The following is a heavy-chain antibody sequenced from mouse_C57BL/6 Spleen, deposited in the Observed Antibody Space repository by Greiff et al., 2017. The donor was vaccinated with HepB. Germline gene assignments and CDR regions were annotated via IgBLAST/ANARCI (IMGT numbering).Heavy chain of an antibody. CDR1: GFTFSDYG. CDR2: ISSGSSTI. D-gene: IGHD2-2*01. CDR3: ARPYGYLYAMDY. Sequence: EVKLVESGGGLVKPGGSLKLSCAASGFTFSDYGMHWVRQAPEKGLEWVAYISSGSSTIYYADTVKGRFTISRDNAKNTLFLQMTSLRAEDTAMYYCARPYGYLYAMDYWGQGTSVTVSS. V-gene: IGHV5-17*01. J-gene: IGHJ4*01.